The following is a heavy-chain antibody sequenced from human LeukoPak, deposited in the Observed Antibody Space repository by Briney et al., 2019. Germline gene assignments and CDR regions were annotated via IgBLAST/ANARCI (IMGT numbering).Heavy chain of an antibody. D-gene: IGHD3-22*01. J-gene: IGHJ4*02. CDR3: AKRADSSAHSFDY. CDR2: INENGRET. CDR1: GFIFGDFW. Sequence: GGSLRLSCAASGFIFGDFWMVWVRQAPGKGLEWVASINENGRETYYAASVTGRFTISRDTAKNSVYLQMSALRAEDTAVYYCAKRADSSAHSFDYWGQGTLDTVSS. V-gene: IGHV3-7*01.